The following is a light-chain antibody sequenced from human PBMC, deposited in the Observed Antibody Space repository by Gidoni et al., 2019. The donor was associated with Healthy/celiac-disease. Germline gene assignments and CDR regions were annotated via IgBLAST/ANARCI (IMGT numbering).Light chain of an antibody. CDR3: QAWDSSTAV. V-gene: IGLV3-1*01. J-gene: IGLJ2*01. CDR2: QDS. Sequence: SELTQPPSLSVSPGQTASITFTGDKLGDKYACWYQQKPGQSPVLVIYQDSKRPSGIPERFSGSNSGNTATLTISGTQAMDEADYYCQAWDSSTAVFGGGTKLTVL. CDR1: KLGDKY.